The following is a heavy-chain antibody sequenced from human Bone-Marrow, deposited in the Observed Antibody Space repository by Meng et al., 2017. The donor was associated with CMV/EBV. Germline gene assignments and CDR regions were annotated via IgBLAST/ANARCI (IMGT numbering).Heavy chain of an antibody. V-gene: IGHV5-51*01. CDR1: GYSFSDYW. CDR2: IYPGDSDT. D-gene: IGHD3-3*01. CDR3: ATSHYDFWSGYSTGHGPYNWFDP. Sequence: GESLKISCKTSGYSFSDYWIGWVRQLPGKGLEWMGIIYPGDSDTRYSPSFQGQVTISADKSISTAYLQWSSLKAPDTAMYYCATSHYDFWSGYSTGHGPYNWFDPWGQGTLVTVSS. J-gene: IGHJ5*02.